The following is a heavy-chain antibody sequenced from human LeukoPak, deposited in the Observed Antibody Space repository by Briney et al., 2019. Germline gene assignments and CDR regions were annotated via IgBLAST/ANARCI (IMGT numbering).Heavy chain of an antibody. Sequence: GGSLRLSCAASGLTFSSYAMSWARQAPGKGLEWVSAISGSGGSTYYADSVKGRFTISRDNSKNTLYLQMNSLRAEDTAVYYCAKFGDFWSGYYTEGYFDYWGQGTLVTVSS. J-gene: IGHJ4*02. CDR3: AKFGDFWSGYYTEGYFDY. D-gene: IGHD3-3*01. CDR1: GLTFSSYA. V-gene: IGHV3-23*01. CDR2: ISGSGGST.